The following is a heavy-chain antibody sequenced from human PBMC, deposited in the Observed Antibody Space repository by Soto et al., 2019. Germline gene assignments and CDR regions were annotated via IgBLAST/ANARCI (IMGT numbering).Heavy chain of an antibody. CDR1: GGSISSYY. Sequence: NPSETLSLTCTVSGGSISSYYWSWIRQPPGKGLEWIGYIYYSGSTNYNPSLKSRVTISVDTSKSQFSLKLSSVTAADTALFYCARLMQGCSGGSCYISGYYYYYMDVWGKGTTVTVSS. D-gene: IGHD2-15*01. CDR3: ARLMQGCSGGSCYISGYYYYYMDV. V-gene: IGHV4-59*08. CDR2: IYYSGST. J-gene: IGHJ6*03.